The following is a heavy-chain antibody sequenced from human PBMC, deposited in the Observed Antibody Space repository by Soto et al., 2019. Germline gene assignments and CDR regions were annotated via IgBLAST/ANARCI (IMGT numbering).Heavy chain of an antibody. CDR2: INSYNGNT. J-gene: IGHJ5*02. D-gene: IGHD6-19*01. CDR1: GYTFTSYG. Sequence: VASVKVSCKASGYTFTSYGISWVRQAPGQGLEWMGWINSYNGNTNYAQKLQGRVTMTTDTSTSTAYMELRSLSFDDTAVYYCAREPVAGIWFGPWGQGTLVTAPQ. CDR3: AREPVAGIWFGP. V-gene: IGHV1-18*01.